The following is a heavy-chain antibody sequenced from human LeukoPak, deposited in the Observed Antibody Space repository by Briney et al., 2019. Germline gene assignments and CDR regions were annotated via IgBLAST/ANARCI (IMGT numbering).Heavy chain of an antibody. CDR1: GYTFISYA. J-gene: IGHJ6*02. CDR2: INAGNGNT. CDR3: ARSSGSGSYYNPLANYYYYGMDV. V-gene: IGHV1-3*01. Sequence: ASVKVSCKASGYTFISYAMHWVRQAPGQRLEWMGWINAGNGNTKYSQKFQGRVTITRDTSASTAYMELSSLRSEDTAVYYCARSSGSGSYYNPLANYYYYGMDVWGQGTTVTVSS. D-gene: IGHD3-10*01.